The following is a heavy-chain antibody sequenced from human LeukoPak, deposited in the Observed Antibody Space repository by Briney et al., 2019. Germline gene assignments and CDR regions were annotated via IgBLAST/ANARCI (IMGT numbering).Heavy chain of an antibody. J-gene: IGHJ4*02. V-gene: IGHV4-34*01. CDR1: GGSFSGYY. D-gene: IGHD6-19*01. CDR3: ARRGGWYLDY. Sequence: SETLSLTCAVYGGSFSGYYWSWIRQPPGKGLEWIGEINHSGSTNYNPSLKSRVTILVDTSKNQFSLKLSSVTAADTAVYYCARRGGWYLDYWGQGTLVTVSS. CDR2: INHSGST.